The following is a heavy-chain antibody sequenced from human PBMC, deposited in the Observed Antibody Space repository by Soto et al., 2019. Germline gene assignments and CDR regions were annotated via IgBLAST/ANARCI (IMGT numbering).Heavy chain of an antibody. CDR3: ASESGRTRRTDV. CDR1: GGTFSSYV. J-gene: IGHJ6*02. V-gene: IGHV1-69*18. Sequence: QVQAEQSGAEVKKPGSSVKVSCKASGGTFSSYVISWVRQEPGQGLEWMGRIIPIFGTANYAQKFQGRVTITADESTSTAYMELSSLRSEDTAVYYCASESGRTRRTDVCGQGTTITVSS. CDR2: IIPIFGTA. D-gene: IGHD2-8*01.